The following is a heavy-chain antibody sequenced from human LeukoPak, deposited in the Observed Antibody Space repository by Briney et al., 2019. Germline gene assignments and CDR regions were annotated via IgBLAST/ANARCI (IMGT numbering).Heavy chain of an antibody. CDR2: IRYDGNNK. Sequence: GGSLRLSCAASGFTFSSYDMHWVRQAPGKGLEWVAIIRYDGNNKYYADSVKGRFTISRDNSKNTLYLQMNSLRADDTALYYCAKDMTAMVRGANDAFDIWGQGTMVTVSS. CDR3: AKDMTAMVRGANDAFDI. CDR1: GFTFSSYD. J-gene: IGHJ3*02. D-gene: IGHD3-10*01. V-gene: IGHV3-30*02.